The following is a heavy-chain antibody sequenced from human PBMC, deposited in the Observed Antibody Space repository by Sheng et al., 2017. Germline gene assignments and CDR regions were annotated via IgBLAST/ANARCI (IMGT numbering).Heavy chain of an antibody. Sequence: QLQLQESGPGLVKPSETLSLTCTVSGGSISSSSYYWGWIRQPPGKGLEWIGSIYYSGSTYYNPSLKSRVTISVDTSKNQFSLKLSSVTAADTAVYYCARASEPGITMVRGVNWFDPWGQGTLVTVSS. CDR2: IYYSGST. V-gene: IGHV4-39*07. D-gene: IGHD3-10*01. J-gene: IGHJ5*02. CDR3: ARASEPGITMVRGVNWFDP. CDR1: GGSISSSSYY.